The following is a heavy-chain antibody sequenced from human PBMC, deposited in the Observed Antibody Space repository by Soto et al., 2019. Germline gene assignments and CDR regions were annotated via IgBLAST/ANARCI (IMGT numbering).Heavy chain of an antibody. V-gene: IGHV3-21*06. CDR1: GFSFSSHS. J-gene: IGHJ5*02. D-gene: IGHD6-19*01. CDR2: ISSRSNLI. Sequence: GGSLRLSCAASGFSFSSHSFNWVRQAPGQGLEWVAYISSRSNLILYADSVRGRFVISRDNALNTLYLQMNSPRDEDTAMYYCARERGEYDSGWYIDRWGQGTPVTVSS. CDR3: ARERGEYDSGWYIDR.